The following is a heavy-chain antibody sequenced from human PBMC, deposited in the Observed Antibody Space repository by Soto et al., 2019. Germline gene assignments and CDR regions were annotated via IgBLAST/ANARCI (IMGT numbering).Heavy chain of an antibody. V-gene: IGHV6-1*01. J-gene: IGHJ5*02. Sequence: XHTLSLTFVISGDSFSSNTASWNWIRQSPSRGLEWLGRTYFRSKWYNDYAVSVKSRIIINPDTSKNQFSLQLNSVTPEDTAVYFCAKGDNLGPKTGYAFDPWGQGIMVTVSS. CDR3: AKGDNLGPKTGYAFDP. D-gene: IGHD5-12*01. CDR1: GDSFSSNTAS. CDR2: TYFRSKWYN.